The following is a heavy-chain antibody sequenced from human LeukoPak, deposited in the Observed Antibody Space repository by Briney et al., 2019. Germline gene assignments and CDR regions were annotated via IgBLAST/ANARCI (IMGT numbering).Heavy chain of an antibody. Sequence: ASVKVSCKASGYTXTSYYMHGVRQAPGQGLEWMGIINPSGGSTSYAQKFQGRVTMTRDTSISTAYMELSKLRSDDTAVYYCARDVRDWGQGTLVTVSS. J-gene: IGHJ4*02. CDR3: ARDVRD. V-gene: IGHV1-46*01. CDR1: GYTXTSYY. CDR2: INPSGGST.